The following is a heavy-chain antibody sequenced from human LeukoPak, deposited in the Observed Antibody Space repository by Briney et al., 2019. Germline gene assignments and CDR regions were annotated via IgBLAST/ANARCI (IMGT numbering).Heavy chain of an antibody. V-gene: IGHV4-34*01. CDR2: INHSGST. Sequence: SETLSLTCAVYGGSFSGYYWSWIRQPPGKGQEWIGEINHSGSTNYNPTLKSRVTISVDTSKNQFSLKLSSVTAADTAVYYCARGQRGGSGSYRYWGQGTLVTVSS. J-gene: IGHJ4*02. CDR1: GGSFSGYY. D-gene: IGHD3-10*01. CDR3: ARGQRGGSGSYRY.